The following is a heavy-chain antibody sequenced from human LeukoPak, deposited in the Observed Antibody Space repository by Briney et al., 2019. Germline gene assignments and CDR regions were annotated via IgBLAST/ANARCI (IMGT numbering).Heavy chain of an antibody. CDR3: ASQTTAMRYY. V-gene: IGHV3-53*05. CDR2: IYSGGST. Sequence: GGSLRLSCAASGLTVSSNSMSWVRQAPGKGLEWVSFIYSGGSTYYADSVKGRFTISRDNSKNTLYLQMNSLRSDDTAVYYCASQTTAMRYYWGQGTLVTVSS. D-gene: IGHD5-18*01. CDR1: GLTVSSNS. J-gene: IGHJ4*02.